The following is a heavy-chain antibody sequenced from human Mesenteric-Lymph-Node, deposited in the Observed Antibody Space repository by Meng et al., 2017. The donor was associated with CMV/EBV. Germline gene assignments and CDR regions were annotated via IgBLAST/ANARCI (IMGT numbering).Heavy chain of an antibody. Sequence: CAVSGGSISSGGYSWSWIRQPPGKGLEWIGYIYHSGSTYYNPSLKSRVTISVDRSKNQFSLKLSSVTAADTAVYYCARVGYRTTHFDYWGQGTLVTVSS. V-gene: IGHV4-30-2*01. J-gene: IGHJ4*02. CDR2: IYHSGST. CDR1: GGSISSGGYS. D-gene: IGHD5-24*01. CDR3: ARVGYRTTHFDY.